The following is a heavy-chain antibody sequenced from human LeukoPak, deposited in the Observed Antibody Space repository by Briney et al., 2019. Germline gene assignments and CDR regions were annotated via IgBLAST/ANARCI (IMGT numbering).Heavy chain of an antibody. Sequence: PETLSLTCTVSGGSIRSYYWSWIRQPAGKGLEWIGRIYTSGSTNYNPSLKSRVTMSVDTSKNQFSLKLSSVTAADTAVYYCARDGAVAGTPLGHYYYYTDVWGKGTTVTVSS. V-gene: IGHV4-4*07. D-gene: IGHD6-19*01. CDR1: GGSIRSYY. CDR3: ARDGAVAGTPLGHYYYYTDV. J-gene: IGHJ6*03. CDR2: IYTSGST.